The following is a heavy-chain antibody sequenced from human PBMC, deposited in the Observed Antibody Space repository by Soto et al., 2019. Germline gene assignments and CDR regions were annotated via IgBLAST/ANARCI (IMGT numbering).Heavy chain of an antibody. J-gene: IGHJ6*03. CDR2: IWYDGSNK. CDR1: GFTFSSYG. D-gene: IGHD2-15*01. V-gene: IGHV3-33*01. Sequence: QVQLVESGGGVVQPGRSLRLSCAASGFTFSSYGMHWVRQAPGKGLEWVAVIWYDGSNKYYADSVKGRFTISRDNSKNTLYLQMNSLRAEDTAVYYCARAGYCSGGSCYNYYYYYMDVWGKGTTVTVSS. CDR3: ARAGYCSGGSCYNYYYYYMDV.